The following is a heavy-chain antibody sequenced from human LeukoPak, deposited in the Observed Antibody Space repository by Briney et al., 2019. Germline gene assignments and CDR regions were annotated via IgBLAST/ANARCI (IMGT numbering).Heavy chain of an antibody. D-gene: IGHD1-26*01. CDR2: IDPSDSYT. Sequence: HGESLMISCKGSGYSFTNYWISWVRQMPGKGLEWMGTIDPSDSYTNYSPSFQGHVTISADKSISTAYLQWSSLKASDTAMYYCARGDFLFDFWGQGTLVTVSS. CDR3: ARGDFLFDF. CDR1: GYSFTNYW. J-gene: IGHJ4*02. V-gene: IGHV5-10-1*01.